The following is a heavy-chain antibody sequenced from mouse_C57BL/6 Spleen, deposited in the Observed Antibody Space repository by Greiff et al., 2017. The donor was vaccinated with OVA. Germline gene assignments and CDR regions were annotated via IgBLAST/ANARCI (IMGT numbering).Heavy chain of an antibody. CDR3: AGGGSSSYFDY. CDR2: INPNNGGT. D-gene: IGHD1-1*01. Sequence: VQLQQSGPELVKPGASVQISCKASGYTFTDYYMNWVKQSHGKSLEWIGDINPNNGGTSYNQKFKGKATLTVDKSSSTAYMELRSLTSEDSAVYYCAGGGSSSYFDYWGQGTTLTVSS. CDR1: GYTFTDYY. J-gene: IGHJ2*01. V-gene: IGHV1-26*01.